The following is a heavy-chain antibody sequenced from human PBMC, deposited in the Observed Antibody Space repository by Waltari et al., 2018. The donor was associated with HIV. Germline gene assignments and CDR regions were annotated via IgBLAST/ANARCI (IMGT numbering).Heavy chain of an antibody. V-gene: IGHV3-30*18. CDR3: AKDRGIVLVNWFDP. CDR2: ISYDGSNK. CDR1: GFTFSSSG. J-gene: IGHJ5*02. Sequence: QVQLVESGGGVVQPGRSLRLSCAASGFTFSSSGMHWVRQAPGKGLEWVAVISYDGSNKYYADSVKGRFTISRDNSKNTLYLQMNSLRAEDTAVYYCAKDRGIVLVNWFDPWGQGTLVTVSS. D-gene: IGHD2-8*02.